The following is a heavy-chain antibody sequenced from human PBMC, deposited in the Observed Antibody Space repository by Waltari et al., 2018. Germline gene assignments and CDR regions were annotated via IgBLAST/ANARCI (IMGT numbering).Heavy chain of an antibody. V-gene: IGHV1-8*03. CDR1: GYTFTSYD. Sequence: QVQLVQSGAEVKKPGASVKVSCKASGYTFTSYDINWVRQATGQGLEWMGWMNPNSGNTGYAQKFQGRVTITRNTSISTAYMELSSLRSEDTAVYYCARGWADYGDAQGGFDPWGQGTLVTVSS. J-gene: IGHJ5*02. CDR2: MNPNSGNT. CDR3: ARGWADYGDAQGGFDP. D-gene: IGHD4-17*01.